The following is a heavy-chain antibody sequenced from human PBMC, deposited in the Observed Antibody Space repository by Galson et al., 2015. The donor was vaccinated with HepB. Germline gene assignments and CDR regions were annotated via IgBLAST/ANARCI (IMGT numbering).Heavy chain of an antibody. D-gene: IGHD2-2*01. Sequence: SLRLSCAASGFTFDDYAMHWVRQAPGKGLEWVSGISWNSGSIGYADSVKGRFTISRDNAKNSLYLQMNSLRAEDTALYYCAKGGYCSSTSCPGAFDIWGQGTMVTVSS. CDR3: AKGGYCSSTSCPGAFDI. CDR1: GFTFDDYA. V-gene: IGHV3-9*01. CDR2: ISWNSGSI. J-gene: IGHJ3*02.